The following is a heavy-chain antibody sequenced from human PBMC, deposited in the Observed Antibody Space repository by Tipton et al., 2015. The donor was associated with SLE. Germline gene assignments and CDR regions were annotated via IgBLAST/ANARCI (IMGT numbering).Heavy chain of an antibody. CDR2: VSYSGVT. Sequence: TLSLTCTVSDDSITTDYWTWIRQSPGKGLEYIGYVSYSGVTNSNPSLQSRVTMSIDASKKQVSLRLSSVTAADTAVYYCASSPGVTLFRVVTYFDLWGQGILVTVSS. CDR3: ASSPGVTLFRVVTYFDL. J-gene: IGHJ4*02. V-gene: IGHV4-59*13. CDR1: DDSITTDY. D-gene: IGHD3-3*01.